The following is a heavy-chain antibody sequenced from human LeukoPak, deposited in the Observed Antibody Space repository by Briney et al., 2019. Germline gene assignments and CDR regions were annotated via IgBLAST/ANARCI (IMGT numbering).Heavy chain of an antibody. CDR2: IYYSGST. J-gene: IGHJ5*02. D-gene: IGHD1-26*01. Sequence: SETLSLTCTVSGGSISSYYWSWIRQPPGKGLEWIGYIYYSGSTNYNPSLKSRVTISVDTSKNQFSLKLSSVTAADTAVYYCARGRGRFDPWGQGTLVTVSS. CDR1: GGSISSYY. CDR3: ARGRGRFDP. V-gene: IGHV4-59*01.